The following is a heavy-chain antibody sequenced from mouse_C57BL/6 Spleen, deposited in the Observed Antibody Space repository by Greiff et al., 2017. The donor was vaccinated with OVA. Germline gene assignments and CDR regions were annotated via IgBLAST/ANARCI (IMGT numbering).Heavy chain of an antibody. Sequence: VQLQQSGAELVKPGASVKISCKASGYAFSSYWMNWVKQRPGKGLEWIGQIYPGDGDTTYNGTFKGKATLTADKSSITAYMQLSSLTSEDSAVYVCARGGDYDYWYFDVWGTGTTVTVSA. CDR3: ARGGDYDYWYFDV. CDR2: IYPGDGDT. D-gene: IGHD2-4*01. J-gene: IGHJ1*03. CDR1: GYAFSSYW. V-gene: IGHV1-80*01.